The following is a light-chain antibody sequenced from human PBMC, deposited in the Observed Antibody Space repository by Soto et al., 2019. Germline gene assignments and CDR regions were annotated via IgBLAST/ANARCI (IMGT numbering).Light chain of an antibody. CDR2: TAS. J-gene: IGKJ1*01. V-gene: IGKV1-5*03. CDR3: QQYNSYSRGT. CDR1: QNINKW. Sequence: DIQMTQSPSTLSASEGDRVTITCRASQNINKWLAWYQQKPGKVPKLLIYTASSLESGVPSRFSGSGSGTEFTLTISCLQPDDFATYYCQQYNSYSRGTFGQGTKVEI.